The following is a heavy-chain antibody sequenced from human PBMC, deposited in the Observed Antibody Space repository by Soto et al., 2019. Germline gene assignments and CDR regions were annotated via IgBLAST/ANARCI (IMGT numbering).Heavy chain of an antibody. CDR2: INPTGGST. CDR3: ARADAYGDYDY. V-gene: IGHV1-46*01. CDR1: GYTFINYY. D-gene: IGHD4-17*01. Sequence: QVQLVQSGAEVEKPGASVKVTCKASGYTFINYYMHWVRQAPGQGLEWMGIINPTGGSTTYAQKFQGRVTVTRDTSTSTVYMELSSLRSDDTAVYYSARADAYGDYDYWGQGTLVTVSS. J-gene: IGHJ4*02.